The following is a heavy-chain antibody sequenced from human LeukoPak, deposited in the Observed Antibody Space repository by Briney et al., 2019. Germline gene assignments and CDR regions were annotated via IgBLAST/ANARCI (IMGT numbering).Heavy chain of an antibody. CDR2: ISSTSNYI. CDR3: ARTLFGAYNWFDP. CDR1: GFTFSSYD. V-gene: IGHV3-21*06. Sequence: GGSLRLSCAASGFTFSSYDMNWVRQAPGKGLEWVPSISSTSNYINYADSVKGRFTISRDNAKSSLYLQMNSLRVEDTAVYYCARTLFGAYNWFDPWGQGALVTVSS. J-gene: IGHJ5*02. D-gene: IGHD3-3*01.